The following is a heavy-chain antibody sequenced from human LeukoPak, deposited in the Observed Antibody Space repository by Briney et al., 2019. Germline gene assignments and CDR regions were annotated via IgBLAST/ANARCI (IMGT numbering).Heavy chain of an antibody. CDR1: GGSINSGSYC. CDR2: IHISGST. CDR3: ARGFRGASFVY. V-gene: IGHV4-61*10. J-gene: IGHJ4*02. Sequence: SETLSLTCTVSGGSINSGSYCWSWIRQSAGKGLEWIGHIHISGSTNYNPSLKSRVTISEDTSKKQFSLKVSSVTAADTAVYYCARGFRGASFVYWGQGTLVTVSS. D-gene: IGHD1-26*01.